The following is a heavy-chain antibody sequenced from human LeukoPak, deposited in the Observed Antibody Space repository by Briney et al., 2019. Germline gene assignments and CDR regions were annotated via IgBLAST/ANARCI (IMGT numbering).Heavy chain of an antibody. D-gene: IGHD4-23*01. V-gene: IGHV4-59*01. CDR1: GGSISSYY. Sequence: PSETLSLTCTVSGGSISSYYWSWIRQPPGKGLEWIGYIYYSGSTNYNPSLKSRVTISVDTSKNRFSLKLSSVTAADTAVYYCAREGGTTVVTPGYAFDYWGQGTLVTVSS. CDR2: IYYSGST. J-gene: IGHJ4*02. CDR3: AREGGTTVVTPGYAFDY.